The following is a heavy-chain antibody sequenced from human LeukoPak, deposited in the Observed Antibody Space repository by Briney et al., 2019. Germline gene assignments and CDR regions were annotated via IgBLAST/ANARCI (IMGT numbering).Heavy chain of an antibody. CDR3: ARGTEGGSSSWLDFDY. V-gene: IGHV1-46*01. CDR1: GYTFTSYY. CDR2: INPSGGST. D-gene: IGHD6-13*01. J-gene: IGHJ4*02. Sequence: GASVKVSCKASGYTFTSYYMHWVRQAPGQGLEWMGIINPSGGSTSYAQKFQGRVTMTRDTSTSTVYMELSSLRSEDTAVYYCARGTEGGSSSWLDFDYWGQGTLVTVS.